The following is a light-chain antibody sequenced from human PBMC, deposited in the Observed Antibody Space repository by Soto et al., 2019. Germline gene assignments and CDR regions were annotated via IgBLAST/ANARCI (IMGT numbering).Light chain of an antibody. CDR1: QMRVHSDGNTD. CDR2: KVS. Sequence: DVVMTQTPLSSPVTLGQAASIACRSSQMRVHSDGNTDLSWFQQRAGQPPRLLIYKVSDRFSGVPDRFSGSGAGTDFTLTISRVEAEDVGVYYCMQATQSHWTFGQGTKVDI. J-gene: IGKJ1*01. V-gene: IGKV2-24*01. CDR3: MQATQSHWT.